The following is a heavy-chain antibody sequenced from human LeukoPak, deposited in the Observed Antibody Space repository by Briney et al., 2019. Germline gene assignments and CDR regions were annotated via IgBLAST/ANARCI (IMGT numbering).Heavy chain of an antibody. D-gene: IGHD2-2*02. CDR1: GGSISSSNW. V-gene: IGHV4-4*02. Sequence: SETLSLTCAVSGGSISSSNWWSWVRQPPGKGLEWIGEIYHSGSTNYNPSLKSRVTISVDKSKNQFSLKLSSVTAADTAVYYCARARRGYCSSTSCYTGWFDPWGQGTLVTVSS. CDR3: ARARRGYCSSTSCYTGWFDP. J-gene: IGHJ5*02. CDR2: IYHSGST.